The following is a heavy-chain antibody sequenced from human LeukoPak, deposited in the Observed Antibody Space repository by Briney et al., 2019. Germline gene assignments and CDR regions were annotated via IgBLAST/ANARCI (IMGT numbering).Heavy chain of an antibody. D-gene: IGHD6-19*01. CDR3: ARDQSGSGWSFSGYYFDY. V-gene: IGHV4-59*12. CDR1: GGSISSYY. CDR2: IYYSGST. J-gene: IGHJ4*02. Sequence: PSETLSLTCTVSGGSISSYYWSWIRQPPGKGLEWIGSIYYSGSTYYNPSLKSRVTISVDTSKNQFSLKLSSVTAADTAVYYCARDQSGSGWSFSGYYFDYWGQGTLVTVSS.